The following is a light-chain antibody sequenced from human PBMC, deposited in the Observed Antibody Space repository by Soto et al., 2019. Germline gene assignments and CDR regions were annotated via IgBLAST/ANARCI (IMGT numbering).Light chain of an antibody. CDR3: SSYTSTNTPYV. CDR1: SSDVGAYNF. V-gene: IGLV2-14*01. J-gene: IGLJ1*01. Sequence: QSVLTQPASVSGSPGQSITISCTGSSSDVGAYNFVSWYQHHPGRAPKLILYEVTTRPSGVSSRFSGSKSGNTASLTISGLQAADEATYYCSSYTSTNTPYVFGTGTKVAVL. CDR2: EVT.